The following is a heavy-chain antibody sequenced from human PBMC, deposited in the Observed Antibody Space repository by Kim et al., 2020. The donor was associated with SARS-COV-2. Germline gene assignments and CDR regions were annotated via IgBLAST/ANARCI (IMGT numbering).Heavy chain of an antibody. J-gene: IGHJ6*02. CDR3: ATIWSGYLYYYYGMDV. CDR2: ISVSGGST. D-gene: IGHD3-3*01. CDR1: GFTFSSYA. Sequence: GGSLRLSCAASGFTFSSYAMSWVRQAPGKGLEWVSAISVSGGSTYYADSVKGRFTISRDNSKNTLYLQMNSLRAEDTAVYYCATIWSGYLYYYYGMDVWGQGTTVTVSS. V-gene: IGHV3-23*01.